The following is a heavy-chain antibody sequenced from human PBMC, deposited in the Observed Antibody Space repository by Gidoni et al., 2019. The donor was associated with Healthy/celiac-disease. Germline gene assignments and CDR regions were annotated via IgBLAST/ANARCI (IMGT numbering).Heavy chain of an antibody. CDR2: IIPILGIA. V-gene: IGHV1-69*09. J-gene: IGHJ4*02. CDR3: AREASGSSSFDY. Sequence: VQLVQSRADVKKPGSPVQVSCKAAVATFSSYANSWVRQAPGQGLEWMGRIIPILGIANYAQKFQGRVTITADQSTSTAYMELSSLRSEDTAVYYCAREASGSSSFDYWGQGTLVTVSS. D-gene: IGHD1-26*01. CDR1: VATFSSYA.